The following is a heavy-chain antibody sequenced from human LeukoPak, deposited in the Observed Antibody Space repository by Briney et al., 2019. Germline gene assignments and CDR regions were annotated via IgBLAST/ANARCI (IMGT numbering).Heavy chain of an antibody. J-gene: IGHJ4*02. V-gene: IGHV3-23*01. CDR3: ARVPSAAAGTGEFDY. CDR2: ISGSGDST. Sequence: GGSLRLSCAASGFTFSSYGMIWVRQAPGKGLEWVSAISGSGDSTYYVDSVKGRFTISRDNAKNSLYLQMNSLRAEGTAVYYCARVPSAAAGTGEFDYWGQGTLVTVSS. CDR1: GFTFSSYG. D-gene: IGHD6-13*01.